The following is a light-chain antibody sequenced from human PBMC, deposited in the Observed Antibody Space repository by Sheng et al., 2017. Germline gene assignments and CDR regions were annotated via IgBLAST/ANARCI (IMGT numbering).Light chain of an antibody. V-gene: IGLV8-61*01. CDR3: VLFMGSGIWV. J-gene: IGLJ3*02. CDR1: SGSVASSYY. CDR2: TTN. Sequence: QTVVTQEPSFSVSPGGTVTLTCALSSGSVASSYYPSWYQQTPGQAPRTLIYTTNTRSSGVPDRFSGSILGNKAALTITGAQADDECDYYCVLFMGSGIWVFGGGTKLTVL.